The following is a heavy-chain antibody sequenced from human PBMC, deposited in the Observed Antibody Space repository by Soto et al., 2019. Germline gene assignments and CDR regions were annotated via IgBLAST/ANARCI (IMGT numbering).Heavy chain of an antibody. D-gene: IGHD2-2*01. Sequence: DVQLVESGGGLVQPGGSLRLSCAASGFTFSGSWMSWVRQAPGKGLEFVANIKQDGSVKNYVDSVKGRFTISRDNAKNSVYLQMNSLRDEDTAVYYCATGGSYCSTTGCLYWYLDLWGRGTLVSVSS. V-gene: IGHV3-7*03. J-gene: IGHJ2*01. CDR3: ATGGSYCSTTGCLYWYLDL. CDR2: IKQDGSVK. CDR1: GFTFSGSW.